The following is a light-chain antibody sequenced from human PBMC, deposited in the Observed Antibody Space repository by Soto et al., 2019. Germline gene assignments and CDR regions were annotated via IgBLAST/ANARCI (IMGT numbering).Light chain of an antibody. V-gene: IGKV1-5*03. Sequence: LSASVGDRVTITCRASQSISTWLAWYQQKPGKAPKPLIYKASSLESGVPSRFSGSGSGTEFTLTISSLQPDDFATYYCQQYNSYSYTFGQGTKVDIK. CDR1: QSISTW. CDR2: KAS. J-gene: IGKJ2*01. CDR3: QQYNSYSYT.